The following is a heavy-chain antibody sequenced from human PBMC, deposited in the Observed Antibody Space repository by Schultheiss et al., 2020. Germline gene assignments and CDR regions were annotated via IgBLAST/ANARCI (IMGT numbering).Heavy chain of an antibody. CDR2: IYTSGST. CDR3: ARETSSGWLRFGYYYYYMDV. J-gene: IGHJ6*03. V-gene: IGHV4-61*02. CDR1: GGSISSGSYY. Sequence: SETLSLTCTVSGGSISSGSYYWSWIRQPAGKGLEWIGRIYTSGSTNYNPSLKSRVTISVDTSKNQFSLKLSSVTAADTAVYYCARETSSGWLRFGYYYYYMDVWGKGTTVTVSS. D-gene: IGHD6-19*01.